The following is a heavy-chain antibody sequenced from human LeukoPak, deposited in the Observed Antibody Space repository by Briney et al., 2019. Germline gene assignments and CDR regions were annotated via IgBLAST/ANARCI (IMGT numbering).Heavy chain of an antibody. CDR1: GGSFGGYY. Sequence: SETLSLTCAVYGGSFGGYYWSWIRQPPGKGLEWIREINDSGSTYYNPSLKSRVTISVDTSKNQFSLKLSSVTAADTAVYYCAKIYYYYYYMDVWGNGTMVTVSS. V-gene: IGHV4-34*01. CDR3: AKIYYYYYYMDV. CDR2: INDSGST. J-gene: IGHJ6*03.